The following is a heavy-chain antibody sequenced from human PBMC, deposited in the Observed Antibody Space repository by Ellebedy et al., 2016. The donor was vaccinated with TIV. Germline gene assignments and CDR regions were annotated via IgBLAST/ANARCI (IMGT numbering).Heavy chain of an antibody. V-gene: IGHV3-23*01. CDR1: GFTFSSYA. CDR2: ISGSGGST. CDR3: AKNIPSPSRSGAFDI. D-gene: IGHD6-25*01. Sequence: GESLKISXATSGFTFSSYAMSWVRQAPGKGLEWVSGISGSGGSTYYADSVKGRFTISRDNSKNTLYLQMNSLRAEDTAVYYCAKNIPSPSRSGAFDIWGQGTMVTVSS. J-gene: IGHJ3*02.